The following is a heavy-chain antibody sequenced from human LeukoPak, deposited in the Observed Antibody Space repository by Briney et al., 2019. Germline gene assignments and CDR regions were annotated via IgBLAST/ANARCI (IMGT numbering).Heavy chain of an antibody. CDR1: GDFIGSGSYY. D-gene: IGHD4/OR15-4a*01. CDR2: IYHTGIT. V-gene: IGHV4-31*03. Sequence: SETLSLTCTVSGDFIGSGSYYYNWIRQRSGKGLEWIGYIYHTGITSYNPSLKSRVIMSVDKSMNQLSLKVSSLNAADTAVYYCAASSGVTLGRFWGQGTLVTVSS. CDR3: AASSGVTLGRF. J-gene: IGHJ4*02.